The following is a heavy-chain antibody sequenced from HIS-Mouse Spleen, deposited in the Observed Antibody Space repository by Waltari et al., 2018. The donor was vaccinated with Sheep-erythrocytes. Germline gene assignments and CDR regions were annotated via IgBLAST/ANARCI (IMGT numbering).Heavy chain of an antibody. J-gene: IGHJ4*02. CDR1: GFTFSSSS. CDR3: ARVASGATFDY. V-gene: IGHV3-21*01. Sequence: EVQLVESGGGLVKPGGSLRLPCAPSGFTFSSSSSNWVRQAPGKGLEWVSSISSSSSYIYYADSVKGRFTISRDNAKNSLYLQMNSLRAEDTAVYYCARVASGATFDYWGQGTLVTVSS. CDR2: ISSSSSYI. D-gene: IGHD1-26*01.